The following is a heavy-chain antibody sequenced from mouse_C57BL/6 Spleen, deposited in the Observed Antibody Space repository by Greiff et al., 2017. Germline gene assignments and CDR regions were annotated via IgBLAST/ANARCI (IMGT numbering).Heavy chain of an antibody. V-gene: IGHV1-63*01. CDR2: IYPGGGYT. J-gene: IGHJ2*01. CDR3: ARGVTTVIAYYFDY. D-gene: IGHD1-1*01. Sequence: QVQLQQSGAELVRPGTSVKMSCKASGYTFTNYWIGWAKQRPGHGLEWIGDIYPGGGYTNYNEEFKGKATLTADKSSSTAYMQFSSLTSEDSAIYYCARGVTTVIAYYFDYWGQGTTLTVSS. CDR1: GYTFTNYW.